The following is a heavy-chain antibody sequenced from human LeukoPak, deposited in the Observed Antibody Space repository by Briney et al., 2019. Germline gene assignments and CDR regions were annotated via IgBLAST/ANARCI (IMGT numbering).Heavy chain of an antibody. D-gene: IGHD7-27*01. CDR3: ARRKNWGSGRDY. J-gene: IGHJ4*02. Sequence: GGSLRLSCAASGFSFNSYDMHWVRHATGKGLEWVSVISTGGETHYPGSVKGRFNTSRDKAKNSVYLQMNYLTAGDTAMYYCARRKNWGSGRDYWGQGTLVTVFS. CDR1: GFSFNSYD. V-gene: IGHV3-13*01. CDR2: ISTGGET.